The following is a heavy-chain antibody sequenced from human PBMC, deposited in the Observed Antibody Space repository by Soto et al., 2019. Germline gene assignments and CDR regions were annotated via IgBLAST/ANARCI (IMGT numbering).Heavy chain of an antibody. CDR2: IYYSGST. V-gene: IGHV4-59*08. Sequence: SETLSLTCTVSGGSISSYYWSWIRQPPGKGLEWIGYIYYSGSTNYNPSLKSRVTISVDTSKNQFSLKLSSMTAADTAVYYCARQRRGYSSSWYVYFDYWGQGTLVTVSS. J-gene: IGHJ4*02. CDR1: GGSISSYY. D-gene: IGHD6-13*01. CDR3: ARQRRGYSSSWYVYFDY.